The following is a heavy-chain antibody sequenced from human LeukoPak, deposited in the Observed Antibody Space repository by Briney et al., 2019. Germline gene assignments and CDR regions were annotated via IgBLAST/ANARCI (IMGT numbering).Heavy chain of an antibody. CDR1: GFTFDDYA. J-gene: IGHJ4*02. CDR3: AKDWTSYSGILPY. Sequence: SLRLSCAASGFTFDDYAMHWVRQAPGKGLEWVSGISWNSGSIGYADSVKGRFTISRDNAKNSLYLQMNSLRAEDTALYYCAKDWTSYSGILPYWGQGTQVTVSS. V-gene: IGHV3-9*01. D-gene: IGHD1-26*01. CDR2: ISWNSGSI.